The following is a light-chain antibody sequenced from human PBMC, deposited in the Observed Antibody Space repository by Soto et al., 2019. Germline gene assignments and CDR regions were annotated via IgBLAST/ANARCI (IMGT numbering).Light chain of an antibody. Sequence: SYELAQAPSVSVAPGQTARITCGGDNIGSKSVHWYQQKPGQAPVLVIYDDSDRPSGIPERFSGSNSGTTATLTISTVEAGDEADFYCQVWDPGLDHRGVFGGGTQLTVL. CDR3: QVWDPGLDHRGV. J-gene: IGLJ7*01. CDR2: DDS. V-gene: IGLV3-21*02. CDR1: NIGSKS.